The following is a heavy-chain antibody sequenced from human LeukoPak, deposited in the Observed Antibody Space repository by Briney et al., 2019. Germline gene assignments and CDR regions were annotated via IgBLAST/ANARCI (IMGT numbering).Heavy chain of an antibody. D-gene: IGHD3-22*01. CDR2: ISGSGGST. V-gene: IGHV3-23*01. J-gene: IGHJ4*02. Sequence: GGSLRLSCAASGFTFDDYAMHWVRQAPGKGLEWVSAISGSGGSTYYADSVKGRFTISRDNSKNTLYLQMNSLRAEDTAVYYCAKDYGSGYSYSDYWGQGTLVTVSS. CDR3: AKDYGSGYSYSDY. CDR1: GFTFDDYA.